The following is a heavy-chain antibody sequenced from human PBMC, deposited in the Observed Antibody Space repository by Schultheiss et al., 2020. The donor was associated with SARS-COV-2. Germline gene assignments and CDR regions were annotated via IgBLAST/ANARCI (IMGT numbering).Heavy chain of an antibody. D-gene: IGHD3-3*01. CDR1: GGSISSYY. Sequence: ESLKISCTVSGGSISSYYWSWIRQPPGKGLEWIGEINHSGSTNYNPSLKSRVTISVDTSKNQFSLKLSSVTAADTAVYYCARDLPSDFWSGYSYFDYWGQGTLVTVSS. V-gene: IGHV4-34*01. J-gene: IGHJ4*02. CDR3: ARDLPSDFWSGYSYFDY. CDR2: INHSGST.